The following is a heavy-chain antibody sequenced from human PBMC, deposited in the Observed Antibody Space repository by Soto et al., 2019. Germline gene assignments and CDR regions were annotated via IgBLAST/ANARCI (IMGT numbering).Heavy chain of an antibody. CDR1: GYTFTGYY. Sequence: ASVKVSCKASGYTFTGYYMHWVRQAPGQELEWMGWINPNSGGTNYAQKFQGWVTMTRDTSISTAYMELSRLRSDDTAVYYCARAMVVAATNAFDIWGQGTMVTVSS. CDR2: INPNSGGT. CDR3: ARAMVVAATNAFDI. D-gene: IGHD2-15*01. J-gene: IGHJ3*02. V-gene: IGHV1-2*04.